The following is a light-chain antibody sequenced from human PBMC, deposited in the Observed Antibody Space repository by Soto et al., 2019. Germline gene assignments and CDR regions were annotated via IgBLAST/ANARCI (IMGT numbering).Light chain of an antibody. J-gene: IGKJ3*01. CDR2: GAS. Sequence: EIVLTQSPATLSLSPGDRATLSCRASQDVGGYLSWFQQKPGQAPRLLIYGASSRATGVPDRFSASGSGTDFTLTISRLEPEDFAVYYCQQYGRSPFTFGPGTKVDI. CDR3: QQYGRSPFT. CDR1: QDVGGY. V-gene: IGKV3-20*01.